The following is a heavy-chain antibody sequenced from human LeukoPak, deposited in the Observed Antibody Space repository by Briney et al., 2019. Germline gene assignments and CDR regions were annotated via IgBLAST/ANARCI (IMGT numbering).Heavy chain of an antibody. D-gene: IGHD1-26*01. V-gene: IGHV3-30*03. J-gene: IGHJ5*02. CDR3: ARDRRRELNNWFDP. CDR2: ISYDGSNK. Sequence: GGSLRLSCAASGFTFSSYGMHWVRQAPGKGLEWVAVISYDGSNKYYADSVKGRFTISRDNSKNTLYLQMNSLRAEDTAVYYCARDRRRELNNWFDPWGQGTLVTVSS. CDR1: GFTFSSYG.